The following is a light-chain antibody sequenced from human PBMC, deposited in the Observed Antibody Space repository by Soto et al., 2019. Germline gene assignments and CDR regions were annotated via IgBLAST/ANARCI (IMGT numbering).Light chain of an antibody. V-gene: IGKV1-5*03. CDR1: QTISSW. CDR3: QQTYSTPWT. CDR2: KAS. J-gene: IGKJ1*01. Sequence: DIQMTQSPSTLSGSVGDRVTITCRASQTISSWLAWYQQKPGKAPKLLIYKASSLQSGVPSRFSGSGSGTDFALTISSLQPEDFATIYCQQTYSTPWTFGQGTKVDIK.